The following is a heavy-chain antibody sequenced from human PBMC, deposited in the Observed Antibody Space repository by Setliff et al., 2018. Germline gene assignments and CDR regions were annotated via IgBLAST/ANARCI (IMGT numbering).Heavy chain of an antibody. J-gene: IGHJ3*02. CDR2: IKQDGSEK. CDR3: ARGDYYDSSGYFTDAFDI. V-gene: IGHV3-7*01. Sequence: PGGSLSLSCAASGFTFSNYWMSWVRQAPGKGLEWVANIKQDGSEKYYVDSVKGRFTISRDNAKNSLSLQMNSLRAEDTAVYYCARGDYYDSSGYFTDAFDIWGQGTMVTVSS. D-gene: IGHD3-22*01. CDR1: GFTFSNYW.